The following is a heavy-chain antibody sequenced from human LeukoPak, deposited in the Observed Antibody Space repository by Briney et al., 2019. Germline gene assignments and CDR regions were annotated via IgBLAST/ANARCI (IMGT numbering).Heavy chain of an antibody. CDR3: AKDLLLWFGELNP. CDR1: GFTFSSYG. Sequence: GGSLRLSCAASGFTFSSYGMHWVRQAPGKGLEWVAFIRYDGSNKYYADSVKGRFTISRDNSKNTLYLQMNSLRAEDTAVYYCAKDLLLWFGELNPWGQGTLVTVSS. D-gene: IGHD3-10*01. V-gene: IGHV3-30*02. J-gene: IGHJ5*02. CDR2: IRYDGSNK.